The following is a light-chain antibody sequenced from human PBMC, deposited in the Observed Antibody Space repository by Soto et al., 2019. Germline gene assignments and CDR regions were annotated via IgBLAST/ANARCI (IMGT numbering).Light chain of an antibody. CDR2: QDS. V-gene: IGLV3-1*01. Sequence: SYELTQPPSVSVSPGQTASITCSGDKLGDKYACWYQQKPGQSPVLVIYQDSKRPSGIPERFSGSNSGNTATLTIRGTQAMDEADYYCQAWESYVVFGGWTKLTVL. CDR1: KLGDKY. CDR3: QAWESYVV. J-gene: IGLJ2*01.